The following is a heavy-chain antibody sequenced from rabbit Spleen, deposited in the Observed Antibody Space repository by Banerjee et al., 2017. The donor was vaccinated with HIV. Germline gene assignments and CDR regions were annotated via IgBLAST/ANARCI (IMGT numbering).Heavy chain of an antibody. CDR1: GFTLNSYY. CDR2: IDPLFGIT. J-gene: IGHJ4*01. D-gene: IGHD1-1*01. CDR3: ARDLVAVIGWNFSL. V-gene: IGHV1S7*01. Sequence: QLVESRGGLVQPGGSLKLSCKASGFTLNSYYMNWVRQAPGKGLEWIGYIDPLFGITYYANWVNGRFSISRENAQNTVFLQMTSLTAADTATYFCARDLVAVIGWNFSLWGPGTLVTVS.